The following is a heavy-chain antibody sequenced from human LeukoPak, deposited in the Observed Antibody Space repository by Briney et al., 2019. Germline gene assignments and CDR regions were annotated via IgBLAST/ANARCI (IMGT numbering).Heavy chain of an antibody. V-gene: IGHV4-61*02. CDR3: ARDRGGDSFDI. J-gene: IGHJ3*02. Sequence: PSETLSLTCTVSGGSVSSGNFYWTWIRQPAGNQLEWIGRIHTSGNTNHNPSLWSRVTISTDTSKSQFSPTLNFVTAADTAVYYCARDRGGDSFDIWGQGTTVTVSS. CDR2: IHTSGNT. CDR1: GGSVSSGNFY. D-gene: IGHD2-21*01.